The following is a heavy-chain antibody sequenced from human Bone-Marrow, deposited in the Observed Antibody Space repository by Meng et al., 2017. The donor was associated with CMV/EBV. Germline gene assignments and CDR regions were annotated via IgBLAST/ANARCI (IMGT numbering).Heavy chain of an antibody. D-gene: IGHD2-2*01. Sequence: GESLKISCAASGFTFSDYDMSWIRQAPGKGLEWVSYISSSSSYIYYADSVKGRFTISRDNAKNSLYLQMNSLRAEDTAVYYCARDADIVVVPAYFDYWGQGTLVTVSS. CDR3: ARDADIVVVPAYFDY. CDR1: GFTFSDYD. J-gene: IGHJ4*02. V-gene: IGHV3-11*06. CDR2: ISSSSSYI.